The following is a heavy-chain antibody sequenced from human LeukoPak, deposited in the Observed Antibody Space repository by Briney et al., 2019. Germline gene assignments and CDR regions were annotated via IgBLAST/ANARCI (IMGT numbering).Heavy chain of an antibody. Sequence: PGGSLRLSCAASGFTFTSYEMSWVRQAPGKGLEWISYISSSGDTTYYADSVKGRFTIFRDNSKNSVYLQMSSLRAEDTATYYCARPDHWGRGTLVPVSS. CDR1: GFTFTSYE. CDR2: ISSSGDTT. J-gene: IGHJ4*02. CDR3: ARPDH. V-gene: IGHV3-48*03. D-gene: IGHD1-14*01.